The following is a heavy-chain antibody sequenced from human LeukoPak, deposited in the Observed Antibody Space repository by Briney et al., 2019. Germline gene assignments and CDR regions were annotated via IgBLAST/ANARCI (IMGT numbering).Heavy chain of an antibody. V-gene: IGHV4-59*01. CDR3: ARDYPGIAIGH. Sequence: SETLSLTCTVSGGSISSYYWSWIRQPPGKGLEWIGYIYYSGSTNYNPSLKSRVTISVDTSKNQFSLKLSSVTAADTAVYYCARDYPGIAIGHWGQGTLVTVSS. J-gene: IGHJ1*01. CDR2: IYYSGST. CDR1: GGSISSYY. D-gene: IGHD6-13*01.